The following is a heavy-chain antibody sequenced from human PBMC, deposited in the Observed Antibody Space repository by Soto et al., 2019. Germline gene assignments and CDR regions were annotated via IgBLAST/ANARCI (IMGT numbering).Heavy chain of an antibody. V-gene: IGHV5-51*01. J-gene: IGHJ4*02. CDR1: GYSFTSYW. CDR3: ARHLGNYYDSSGYDY. CDR2: IYPGDSDT. D-gene: IGHD3-22*01. Sequence: PRESLKISCKGSGYSFTSYWIGWVRQMPGKGLEWMGIIYPGDSDTRYSPSFQGQVTISADKSISTAYLQWSSLKASDTAMYYCARHLGNYYDSSGYDYWGQGNLVTVSS.